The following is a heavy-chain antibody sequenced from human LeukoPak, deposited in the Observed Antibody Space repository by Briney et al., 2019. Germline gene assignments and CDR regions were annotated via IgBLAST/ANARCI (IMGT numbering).Heavy chain of an antibody. CDR3: ARAKSLAYCGGDCYGGAYFDF. V-gene: IGHV1-46*01. CDR1: GYTFTSYY. CDR2: INPSGGST. J-gene: IGHJ4*02. Sequence: GSVKVSCKASGYTFTSYYMHWVRPAPGQGLEWMGIINPSGGSTSYAQKLQGRVTMTRDMSTSTVYIEPVSLRAEDTAVYYCARAKSLAYCGGDCYGGAYFDFGGQGTLVTVSS. D-gene: IGHD2-21*02.